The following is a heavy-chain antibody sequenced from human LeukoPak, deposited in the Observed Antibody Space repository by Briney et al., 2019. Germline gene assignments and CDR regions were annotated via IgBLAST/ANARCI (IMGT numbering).Heavy chain of an antibody. D-gene: IGHD2-15*01. CDR1: GFTFSSYW. CDR3: ARVTMVAGASYNWFVV. CDR2: INSDGRST. Sequence: PGGSLRLSCATSGFTFSSYWMEWVRQAPGKGLVWVSRINSDGRSTNYADSVKGRFTISRDNAKNTLYLQMNSLRAEDTAVYYCARVTMVAGASYNWFVVWGQGTLVTVST. V-gene: IGHV3-74*01. J-gene: IGHJ5*02.